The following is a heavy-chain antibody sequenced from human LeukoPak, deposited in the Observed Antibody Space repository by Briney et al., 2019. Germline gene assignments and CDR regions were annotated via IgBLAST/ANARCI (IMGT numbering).Heavy chain of an antibody. J-gene: IGHJ4*02. Sequence: GGSLRLSCAASGFTFSNYAVSWVRQAPGKALEWVSAITSGGGTTYYAGSVKGRFTISRDNSKNTLYLQMNSLRAEDTAVYYCARDPPRAAWVFDYWGQGTLVSVSS. CDR1: GFTFSNYA. CDR2: ITSGGGTT. D-gene: IGHD6-25*01. V-gene: IGHV3-23*01. CDR3: ARDPPRAAWVFDY.